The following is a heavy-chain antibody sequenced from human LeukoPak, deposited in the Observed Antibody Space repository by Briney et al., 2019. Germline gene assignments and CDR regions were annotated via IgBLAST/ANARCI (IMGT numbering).Heavy chain of an antibody. Sequence: GASVKVSCKASGGTFSSYAISWVRQAPGQGLEWMGGIIPIFGTANYAQKFQGRVTITADESTSTAYMELSSLRSEDTAVYYCARVLREDTVVVVAADWGRGTLVTVSS. D-gene: IGHD2-15*01. V-gene: IGHV1-69*13. J-gene: IGHJ4*02. CDR3: ARVLREDTVVVVAAD. CDR1: GGTFSSYA. CDR2: IIPIFGTA.